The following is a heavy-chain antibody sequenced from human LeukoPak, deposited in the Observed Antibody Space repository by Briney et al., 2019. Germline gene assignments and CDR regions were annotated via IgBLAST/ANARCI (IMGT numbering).Heavy chain of an antibody. CDR2: IYHSGST. CDR3: AGYSSQADY. CDR1: GGSISSGGYS. D-gene: IGHD6-13*01. J-gene: IGHJ4*02. V-gene: IGHV4-30-2*01. Sequence: KASETLSLTCAVSGGSISSGGYSWSWIRQPPGKGLEWIGYIYHSGSTYYNPSLKSRVTISVDRSKNQFSLKLSSVTAADTAVYYCAGYSSQADYWGQGTLVTVSS.